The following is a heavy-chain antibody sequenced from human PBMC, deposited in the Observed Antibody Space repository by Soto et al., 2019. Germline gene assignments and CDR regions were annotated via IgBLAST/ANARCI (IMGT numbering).Heavy chain of an antibody. V-gene: IGHV3-30*18. CDR3: AKDGVVAATRD. CDR1: GFTFSSYG. J-gene: IGHJ4*02. Sequence: QVQLVESGGGVVQPGRSLRLSCAASGFTFSSYGMHWVRQAPGKGLEWVAVISYDGSNKYYADSVKGRFTISRDNSQNTLYLQMNSLRAEDTAVYYCAKDGVVAATRDWGQGTLVTVSS. CDR2: ISYDGSNK. D-gene: IGHD2-15*01.